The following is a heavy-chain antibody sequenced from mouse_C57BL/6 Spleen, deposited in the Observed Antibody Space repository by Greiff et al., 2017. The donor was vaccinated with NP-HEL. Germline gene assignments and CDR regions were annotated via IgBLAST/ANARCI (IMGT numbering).Heavy chain of an antibody. CDR1: GYTFTNYW. J-gene: IGHJ2*01. CDR3: ARGYSQYFDY. D-gene: IGHD2-3*01. Sequence: VQLQQSGAELVRPGTSVKMSCKASGYTFTNYWIGWAKQRPGHGLEWIGDIYPGGGYTNYNEKFKGKATLTADKSSSTAYMQFSSLTSEDSAIYYCARGYSQYFDYWGQGTTLTVSS. CDR2: IYPGGGYT. V-gene: IGHV1-63*01.